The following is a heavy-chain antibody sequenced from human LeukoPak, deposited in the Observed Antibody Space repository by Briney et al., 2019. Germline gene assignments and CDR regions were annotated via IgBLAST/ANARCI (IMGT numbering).Heavy chain of an antibody. CDR1: GYTFTGYY. CDR3: AREGGAVAGFDY. V-gene: IGHV1-2*02. J-gene: IGHJ4*02. CDR2: INPNSGGT. Sequence: SVKVSCKASGYTFTGYYMHWVRQAPGQGLEWMGWINPNSGGTNYAQKLQGRVTMTTDTSTSTAYMELRSLRSDDTAVYYCAREGGAVAGFDYWGQGTLVTVSS. D-gene: IGHD6-19*01.